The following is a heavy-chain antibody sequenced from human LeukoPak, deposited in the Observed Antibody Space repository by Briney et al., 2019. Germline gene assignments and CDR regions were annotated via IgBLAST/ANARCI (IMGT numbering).Heavy chain of an antibody. D-gene: IGHD1-26*01. Sequence: ASVKVSCKASGYTFTTYAMHWVRQAPGQRLEWLGWINAGNGNTKYSQKFQGRVTITRDTSASTAYMELSSLRFEDTAVYYCARGTGSGSYSFDYWGQGTLVTVSS. CDR2: INAGNGNT. CDR3: ARGTGSGSYSFDY. CDR1: GYTFTTYA. J-gene: IGHJ4*02. V-gene: IGHV1-3*01.